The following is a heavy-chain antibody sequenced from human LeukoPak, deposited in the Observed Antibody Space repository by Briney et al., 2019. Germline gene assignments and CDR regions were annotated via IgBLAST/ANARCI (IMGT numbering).Heavy chain of an antibody. D-gene: IGHD3-3*01. Sequence: GESLKISCKGSGYSFTSYWIGWVRQMPGKGLEWMGIIYPGDSDTRYSPSFQGQVTISADKSISTAYLQWSSLKASDTAMYYCARACGIFGVVRGYNWFDPWGQGTLVTVSS. V-gene: IGHV5-51*01. CDR2: IYPGDSDT. CDR1: GYSFTSYW. J-gene: IGHJ5*02. CDR3: ARACGIFGVVRGYNWFDP.